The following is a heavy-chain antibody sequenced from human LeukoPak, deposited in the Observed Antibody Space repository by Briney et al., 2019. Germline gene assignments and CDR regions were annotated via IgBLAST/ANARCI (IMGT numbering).Heavy chain of an antibody. CDR2: INHSGST. V-gene: IGHV4-34*01. J-gene: IGHJ5*02. Sequence: PSETLSHTCAVYGGSFRGYYWSWIRQPPGKGLDWIGEINHSGSTNYNPSLKSQVTISVDTSKNQFSLKLSSVTAADTAVYYCARGRAYYDFWSGYYLNWFDPWGLGTLVTVSS. CDR3: ARGRAYYDFWSGYYLNWFDP. D-gene: IGHD3-3*01. CDR1: GGSFRGYY.